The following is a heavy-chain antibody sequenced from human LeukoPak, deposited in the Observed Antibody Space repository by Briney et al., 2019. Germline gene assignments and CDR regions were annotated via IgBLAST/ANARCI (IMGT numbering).Heavy chain of an antibody. CDR2: IYSSGST. CDR1: GGSISSYY. D-gene: IGHD6-13*01. Sequence: KTSETLSLTCTVSGGSISSYYWSWIRQPAGKRLEWIGRIYSSGSTNYNPSLKSRVTMSVDTSKNQFSLKLSSVTAADTAMYYCARRHGAAAGDAFDIWGQGTMVTVSS. V-gene: IGHV4-4*07. J-gene: IGHJ3*02. CDR3: ARRHGAAAGDAFDI.